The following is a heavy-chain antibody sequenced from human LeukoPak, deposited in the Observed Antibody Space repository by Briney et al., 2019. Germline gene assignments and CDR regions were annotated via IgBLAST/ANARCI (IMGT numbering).Heavy chain of an antibody. Sequence: SGGSLRLSCAASGFTFSSYSMNWVRQAPGKGLEWVSVIYSGGSTYYADSVKGRFTISRDNSKNTLYLQMNSLRAEDTAVYYCARDLVGAGGYWGQGALVTVSS. CDR2: IYSGGST. CDR1: GFTFSSYS. D-gene: IGHD1-26*01. J-gene: IGHJ4*02. V-gene: IGHV3-53*01. CDR3: ARDLVGAGGY.